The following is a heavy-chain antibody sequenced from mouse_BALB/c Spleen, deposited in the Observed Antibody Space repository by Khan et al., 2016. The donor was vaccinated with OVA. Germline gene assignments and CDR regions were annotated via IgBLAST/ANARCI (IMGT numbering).Heavy chain of an antibody. D-gene: IGHD2-4*01. V-gene: IGHV2-2*02. J-gene: IGHJ3*01. CDR1: GFSLTNYG. Sequence: QVQLQQSGPGLVQPSQSLSITCTVSGFSLTNYGVHWVRQSPGKGLEWLGVIWSGGSTDYNEAFISRLGISKDNSKCQVFFKMNSLQANDNAIYYCARNYDYDEGLAYWGQGTLVTVSA. CDR3: ARNYDYDEGLAY. CDR2: IWSGGST.